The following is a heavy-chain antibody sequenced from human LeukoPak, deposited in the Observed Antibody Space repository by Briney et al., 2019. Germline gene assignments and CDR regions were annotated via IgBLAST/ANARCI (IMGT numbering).Heavy chain of an antibody. J-gene: IGHJ4*02. V-gene: IGHV3-23*01. CDR3: AKDLWASEAVVGTSRLADY. Sequence: PGGSLRLSSGASGFTFNRFSMSWVRQAPGKGLEWVSAIGGRVVNTWYADSVKGRCTTSRDNSKKTLYLKMKTIKSTAPARYDFAKDLWASEAVVGTSRLADYWGQGALVTVSS. CDR1: GFTFNRFS. D-gene: IGHD6-19*01. CDR2: IGGRVVNT.